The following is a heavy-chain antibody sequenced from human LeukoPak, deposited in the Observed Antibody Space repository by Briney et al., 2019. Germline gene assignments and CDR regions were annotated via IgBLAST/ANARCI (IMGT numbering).Heavy chain of an antibody. CDR2: IYHSGST. J-gene: IGHJ4*02. Sequence: SETLSLTCTLSGGSISTYYWSWIRQPPGKGLEWIGYIYHSGSTNYNPSLKSRVTISVDTSKNQFSLKLSSVTAADTAVHYCARGGGYASPIGYWGQGALVTVSS. D-gene: IGHD5-12*01. CDR3: ARGGGYASPIGY. V-gene: IGHV4-59*01. CDR1: GGSISTYY.